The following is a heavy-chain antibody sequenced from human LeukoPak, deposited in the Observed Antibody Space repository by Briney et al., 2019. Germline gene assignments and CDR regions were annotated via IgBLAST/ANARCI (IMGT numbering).Heavy chain of an antibody. CDR1: GFTFSSYS. Sequence: GGSLRLSCAASGFTFSSYSMNWVRQAPGKGLEWVSSISSSSSYIYYADSVKSRFTISRNNAKNSLYLQMNSLRAKDTAVYYCARERSVDTAMVTDYWGQGTMVTVSS. D-gene: IGHD5-18*01. V-gene: IGHV3-21*01. J-gene: IGHJ4*02. CDR2: ISSSSSYI. CDR3: ARERSVDTAMVTDY.